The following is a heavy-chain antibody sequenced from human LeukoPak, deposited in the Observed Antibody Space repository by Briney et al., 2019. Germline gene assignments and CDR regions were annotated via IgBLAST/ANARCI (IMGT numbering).Heavy chain of an antibody. J-gene: IGHJ4*02. CDR1: GYTFTSYG. CDR3: ARGDLGYCSSTSCPFDY. D-gene: IGHD2-2*01. V-gene: IGHV1-18*01. Sequence: ASVKVPCKASGYTFTSYGISWVRQAPGQGLEWMGWISAYNGNTNYAQKLQGRVTMTTDTSTSTAYMELRSLRSDDTAVYYCARGDLGYCSSTSCPFDYWGQGTLVTVSS. CDR2: ISAYNGNT.